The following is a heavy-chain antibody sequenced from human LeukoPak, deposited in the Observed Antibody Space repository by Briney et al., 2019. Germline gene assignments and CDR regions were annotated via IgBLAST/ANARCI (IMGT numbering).Heavy chain of an antibody. CDR1: GFTFSNYS. J-gene: IGHJ6*03. CDR3: ARFDQYPNYYYMDV. V-gene: IGHV3-48*04. D-gene: IGHD2-2*01. Sequence: QSGGSLRLSCAASGFTFSNYSMNWVRQAPGKGLEWVSYISSSSSTIYYADSVKGRFTISRDNAKNSLYLQMNSLRAEDTAFYYCARFDQYPNYYYMDVWGKGTTVTVSS. CDR2: ISSSSSTI.